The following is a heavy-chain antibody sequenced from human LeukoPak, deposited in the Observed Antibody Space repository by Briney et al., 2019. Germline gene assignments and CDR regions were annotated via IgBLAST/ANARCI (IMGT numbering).Heavy chain of an antibody. CDR3: ARGLLDTAIHYYGMDV. CDR2: ISANDGKT. Sequence: ASVKVSCKASGFVFTSYGFTWVRQAPGQGLEWMGWISANDGKTHYSEKHQGRVTMSTDTVTSTAYMELRSLRSDDTAVYYCARGLLDTAIHYYGMDVWGQGTTVTVSS. V-gene: IGHV1-18*01. D-gene: IGHD5-18*01. CDR1: GFVFTSYG. J-gene: IGHJ6*02.